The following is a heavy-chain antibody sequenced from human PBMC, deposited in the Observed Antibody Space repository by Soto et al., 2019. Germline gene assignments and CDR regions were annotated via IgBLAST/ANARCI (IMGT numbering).Heavy chain of an antibody. D-gene: IGHD3-3*01. CDR1: GFTFGDYA. J-gene: IGHJ6*02. CDR2: IRSKAYGGTT. CDR3: TREPLITIFGVDQRYGMDV. V-gene: IGHV3-49*04. Sequence: GGSLRLSCTASGFTFGDYAMSWVRQAPGKGLEWVGFIRSKAYGGTTEYAASVKGRFTISRDDSKSIAYLQMNSLKTEDTAVYYCTREPLITIFGVDQRYGMDVWGQGTTVTVSS.